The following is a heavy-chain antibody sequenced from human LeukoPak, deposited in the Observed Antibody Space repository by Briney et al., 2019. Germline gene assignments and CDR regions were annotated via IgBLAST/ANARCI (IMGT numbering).Heavy chain of an antibody. Sequence: GGSLRLSCAASGFTFSSYTMHWVRQAPGKGLDWVSSINSRSDTIFYAESVRGRFTISRDNVKNSLYLQLNSLRVEDTAVYYCARIKAGATEGYDYWGQGTLVTVSS. V-gene: IGHV3-21*06. CDR3: ARIKAGATEGYDY. CDR2: INSRSDTI. D-gene: IGHD1-26*01. J-gene: IGHJ4*02. CDR1: GFTFSSYT.